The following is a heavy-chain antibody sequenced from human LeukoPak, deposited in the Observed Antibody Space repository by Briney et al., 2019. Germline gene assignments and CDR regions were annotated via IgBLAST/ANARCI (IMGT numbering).Heavy chain of an antibody. J-gene: IGHJ4*02. D-gene: IGHD2-2*01. Sequence: ASVKVSCKASEYTFTDYYMHWVRQAPGQGLEWMGWINPVSGGTNYVQKFQGRVTMTRDTSISTAYMELSRLRSDDTAVYYCARANFLSCSSTSCLFDHWGQGTLVTVSS. CDR1: EYTFTDYY. CDR2: INPVSGGT. V-gene: IGHV1-2*02. CDR3: ARANFLSCSSTSCLFDH.